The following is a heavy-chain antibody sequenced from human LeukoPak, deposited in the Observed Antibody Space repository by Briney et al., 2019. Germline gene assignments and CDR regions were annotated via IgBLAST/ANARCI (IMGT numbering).Heavy chain of an antibody. CDR1: GFPFSNYA. D-gene: IGHD2-8*01. J-gene: IGHJ4*02. CDR2: ISGFGTGT. CDR3: AKSSIVLMVPAGGSFDQ. Sequence: PGGSLRLSCAVSGFPFSNYAMSWVRQAPGEGLQWISAISGFGTGTYYADSVKGRFTISRDNSKNTVYLEMNGLRAEDTALYYCAKSSIVLMVPAGGSFDQWGQGTLVSVSS. V-gene: IGHV3-23*01.